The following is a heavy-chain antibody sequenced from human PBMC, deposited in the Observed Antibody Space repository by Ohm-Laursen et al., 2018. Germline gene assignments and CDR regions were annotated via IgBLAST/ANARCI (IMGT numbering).Heavy chain of an antibody. V-gene: IGHV3-73*01. CDR2: IRSKANSYAT. Sequence: SLRLSCAATGFTFSGSAMHWVRQASGKGLEWVGRIRSKANSYATAYAASVKGRFTISRDDSKNTAYLQMNSLKTEDTAVYYCTRPVPGSSGYGMDVWSQGTTVTVSS. D-gene: IGHD6-6*01. J-gene: IGHJ6*02. CDR3: TRPVPGSSGYGMDV. CDR1: GFTFSGSA.